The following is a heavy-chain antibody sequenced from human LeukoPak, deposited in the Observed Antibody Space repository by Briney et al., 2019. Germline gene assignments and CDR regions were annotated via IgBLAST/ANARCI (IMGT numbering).Heavy chain of an antibody. D-gene: IGHD2-2*01. CDR1: GFTVSSNY. CDR3: ARSPRNIVVVHYFDY. Sequence: GGSLRLSCAASGFTVSSNYMSWVRQAPGKGLEWVSVICSGGSTYYADSVKGRFTISRDNSKNTLYLQMNSLRAEDTAVYYCARSPRNIVVVHYFDYWGQGTLVTVSS. CDR2: ICSGGST. J-gene: IGHJ4*02. V-gene: IGHV3-66*01.